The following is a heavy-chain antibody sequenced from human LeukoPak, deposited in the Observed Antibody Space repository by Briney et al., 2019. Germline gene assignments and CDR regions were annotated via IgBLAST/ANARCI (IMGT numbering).Heavy chain of an antibody. CDR3: ARQVSGYCSSTSCSGYMDV. J-gene: IGHJ6*03. CDR1: GYNFANYW. V-gene: IGHV5-51*01. Sequence: GESLKISCKGSGYNFANYWIAWVRQVPGKGLEWMGIIYPGDSDTTYSPSFQGQVTISSDKYISTAYLQWSSLKASDTAMYYCARQVSGYCSSTSCSGYMDVWGKGTTVTVSS. CDR2: IYPGDSDT. D-gene: IGHD2-2*01.